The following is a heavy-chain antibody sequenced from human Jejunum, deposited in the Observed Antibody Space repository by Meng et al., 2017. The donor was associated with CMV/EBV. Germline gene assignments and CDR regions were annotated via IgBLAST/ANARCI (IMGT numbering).Heavy chain of an antibody. V-gene: IGHV3-23*01. J-gene: IGHJ4*02. D-gene: IGHD2-15*01. Sequence: LTLACSPSGFTFGRHSMSWVRQAPGRGLKWVASITGSGGNTYYADSVKGRFTISRDNSKNTLYLQMNSLRADDTAVYYCARLSDSWGQGTLVTVSS. CDR3: ARLSDS. CDR1: GFTFGRHS. CDR2: ITGSGGNT.